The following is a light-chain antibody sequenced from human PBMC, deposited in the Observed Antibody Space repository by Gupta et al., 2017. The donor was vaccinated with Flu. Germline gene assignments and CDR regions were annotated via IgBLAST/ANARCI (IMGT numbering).Light chain of an antibody. CDR1: ALPKKY. V-gene: IGLV3-10*01. Sequence: SYELTQPPSVSVSPGQTARITCSGDALPKKYAYWYQQKSGQAPVLVIYEDSKRPSGIPERFAGSSSGKLATLTISGARVEDEADYYWYSKAISGNHLVFGGGTKLTVL. CDR3: YSKAISGNHLV. CDR2: EDS. J-gene: IGLJ3*02.